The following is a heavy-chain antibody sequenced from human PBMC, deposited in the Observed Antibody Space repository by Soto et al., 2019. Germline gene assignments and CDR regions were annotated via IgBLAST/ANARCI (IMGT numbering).Heavy chain of an antibody. CDR3: AREYSLAVLAPGY. V-gene: IGHV3-30-3*01. D-gene: IGHD2-8*02. CDR1: GFTFSSYA. CDR2: ISNDGSNK. J-gene: IGHJ4*02. Sequence: QVQLVESGGGVFQPGRSLRLSCAASGFTFSSYAMHWDRQAPGKGLEWVAVISNDGSNKHYADSVKGRFTISRDNSKNTLYLQMSSLRAEDTAVYYCAREYSLAVLAPGYWGQGTLVTVSS.